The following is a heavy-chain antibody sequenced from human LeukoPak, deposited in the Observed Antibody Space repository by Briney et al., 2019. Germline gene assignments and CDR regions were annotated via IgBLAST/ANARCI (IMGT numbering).Heavy chain of an antibody. V-gene: IGHV4-30-4*01. CDR2: IYYNGNT. Sequence: SETLSLTCTVSGGSITSGDYYWGWIRQPPGKGLEWIGYIYYNGNTYYNPSLKSRVTISVNTSKNEFSLKLSSVTAADTAVYYCARGGQQAVNYSYYDMDVWGQGTTATVSS. CDR3: ARGGQQAVNYSYYDMDV. CDR1: GGSITSGDYY. J-gene: IGHJ6*02. D-gene: IGHD6-13*01.